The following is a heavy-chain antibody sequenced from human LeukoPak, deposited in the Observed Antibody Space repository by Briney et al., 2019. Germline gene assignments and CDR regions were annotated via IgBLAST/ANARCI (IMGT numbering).Heavy chain of an antibody. CDR2: INSDGSST. Sequence: PGGSLRLSCAASGFTFSSYWMHWVRQAPGKGLVWVSRINSDGSSTSYADSVKGQFTISRDNAKNTLYLQMNSLRAEDTAVYYCATWWEGIAAQEFIFWGQGTPVTVSS. D-gene: IGHD6-13*01. CDR1: GFTFSSYW. CDR3: ATWWEGIAAQEFIF. V-gene: IGHV3-74*01. J-gene: IGHJ4*02.